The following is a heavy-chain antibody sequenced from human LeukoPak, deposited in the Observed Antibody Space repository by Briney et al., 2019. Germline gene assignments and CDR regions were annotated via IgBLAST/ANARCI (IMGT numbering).Heavy chain of an antibody. CDR1: GYSLTSFD. CDR3: ARGGSSSSYYNNYGMDV. Sequence: ASVKVSCKASGYSLTSFDINWVRQGSGQGLEWMGRMNPKRGNTGYAPTFQGRGTITRDPSLDTAFMELSSLRPDDTAVYYCARGGSSSSYYNNYGMDVWGQGTTITVSS. J-gene: IGHJ6*02. V-gene: IGHV1-8*01. D-gene: IGHD6-13*01. CDR2: MNPKRGNT.